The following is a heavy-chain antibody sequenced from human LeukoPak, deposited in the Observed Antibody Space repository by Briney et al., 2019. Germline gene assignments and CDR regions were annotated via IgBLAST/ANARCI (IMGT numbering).Heavy chain of an antibody. V-gene: IGHV1-2*02. D-gene: IGHD3-16*02. Sequence: ASVKVSCKASGYTFTGYYMHWVRQAPGQGLEWMGWINPNSGGTNYAQKFQGRVTMTRDTSISTAYMELSRLRSDDTAVYYCARVITFGGVIVNWFDPWGQGTLVTVSS. CDR1: GYTFTGYY. CDR3: ARVITFGGVIVNWFDP. J-gene: IGHJ5*02. CDR2: INPNSGGT.